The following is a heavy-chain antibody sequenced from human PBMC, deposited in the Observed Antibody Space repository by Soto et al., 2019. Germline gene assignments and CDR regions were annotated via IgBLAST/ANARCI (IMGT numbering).Heavy chain of an antibody. CDR3: ARGQVVAAQH. V-gene: IGHV4-30-2*01. Sequence: QLQLQESGSGLVKPSQTLSLTCAVSGGSISSGGYSWSWIRQPPGKGLAWIGYIYHSGSTHYNPSLKSRVTISVDRSTTQFSLKLSSVTAADTAVYYCARGQVVAAQHWGQGTLVTVSS. J-gene: IGHJ4*02. CDR2: IYHSGST. D-gene: IGHD2-15*01. CDR1: GGSISSGGYS.